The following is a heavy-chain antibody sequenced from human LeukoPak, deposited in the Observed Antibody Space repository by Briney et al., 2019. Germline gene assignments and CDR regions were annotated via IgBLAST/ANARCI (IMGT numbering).Heavy chain of an antibody. V-gene: IGHV3-21*01. J-gene: IGHJ4*02. CDR2: ISSSSSYI. CDR1: GFTFSSYS. CDR3: ARETWTLVGATPFDY. Sequence: GGSLRLSCAASGFTFSSYSMNWVRQAPGKGLEWVSSISSSSSYIYYADSVKGRFTISRDNAKNSLYLQMNSLRAEDTAVYYCARETWTLVGATPFDYWGQGTLVTVSS. D-gene: IGHD1-26*01.